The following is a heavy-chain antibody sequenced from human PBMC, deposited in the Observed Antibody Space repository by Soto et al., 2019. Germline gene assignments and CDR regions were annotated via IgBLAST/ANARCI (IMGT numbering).Heavy chain of an antibody. CDR2: IYYSGST. V-gene: IGHV4-59*05. Sequence: SETLSLTCTVSGGSINNHYWSWIRQPPGKGLEWIGSIYYSGSTYYNPSLKSRVTISVDTSKNQFSLKLSSVTAADTAVYYCARHGGYYAPFDYWGQGTLVTVSS. CDR1: GGSINNHY. J-gene: IGHJ4*02. CDR3: ARHGGYYAPFDY. D-gene: IGHD2-2*01.